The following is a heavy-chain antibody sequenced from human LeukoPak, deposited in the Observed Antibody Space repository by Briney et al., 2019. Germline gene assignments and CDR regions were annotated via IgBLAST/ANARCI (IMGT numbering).Heavy chain of an antibody. Sequence: SETLSLTCTVSGGSISSYYWGWIRQPPGKGLEWIGSIYHSGRTYYNPSLKSRVTISVDTSRNQFSLKLGSVTAADTAVFYCARAYCRSTTCPLHDVFDIWGQGTMVTVSS. V-gene: IGHV4-38-2*02. CDR3: ARAYCRSTTCPLHDVFDI. J-gene: IGHJ3*02. CDR2: IYHSGRT. CDR1: GGSISSYY. D-gene: IGHD2-2*01.